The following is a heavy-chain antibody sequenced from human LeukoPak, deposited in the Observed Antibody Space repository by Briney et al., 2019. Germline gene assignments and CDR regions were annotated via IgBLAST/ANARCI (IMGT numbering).Heavy chain of an antibody. CDR2: INHSGST. CDR1: GGSFSGHY. Sequence: SETLSLTCAVYGGSFSGHYWSWILQPPGKGLEWIGEINHSGSTNYNPSLKSRVTISVDTSKNQFSLKLSSVTAADTAVYYCARGLPPLYCSSTSCYDPFDYWGQGTLVTVSS. J-gene: IGHJ4*02. CDR3: ARGLPPLYCSSTSCYDPFDY. V-gene: IGHV4-34*01. D-gene: IGHD2-2*01.